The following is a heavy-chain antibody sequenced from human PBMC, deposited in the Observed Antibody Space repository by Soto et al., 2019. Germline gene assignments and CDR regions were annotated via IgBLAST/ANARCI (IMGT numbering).Heavy chain of an antibody. J-gene: IGHJ6*02. V-gene: IGHV3-21*01. CDR1: GFTFSSYS. D-gene: IGHD6-13*01. CDR2: ISSSSSYI. CDR3: ARAXGIPAVDTEYYYYGMDV. Sequence: GGSLRLSCAASGFTFSSYSMNWVRQAPGKGLGWVSCISSSSSYIYYADSVKGRFTISRDNAKNSLYLQMNSLRAEDTAVYYCARAXGIPAVDTEYYYYGMDVWGQGTTVTVSS.